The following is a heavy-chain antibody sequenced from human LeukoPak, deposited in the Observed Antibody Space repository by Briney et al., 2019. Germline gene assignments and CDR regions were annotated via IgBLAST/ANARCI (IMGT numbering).Heavy chain of an antibody. J-gene: IGHJ3*02. CDR2: IYYSGST. CDR3: ARPGVGSGRYGAFDI. CDR1: GGSISRYY. D-gene: IGHD5-18*01. V-gene: IGHV4-59*08. Sequence: SETLSLTCTVSGGSISRYYWSWIRQPPGKGLEWIGYIYYSGSTNYNPSLKSRVTISVDTSKNQISLKLSSVTAADTAVYYCARPGVGSGRYGAFDIWGQGTMVTVSS.